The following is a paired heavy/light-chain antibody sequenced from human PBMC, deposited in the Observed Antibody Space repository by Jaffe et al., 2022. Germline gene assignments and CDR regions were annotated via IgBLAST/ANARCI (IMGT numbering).Light chain of an antibody. Sequence: DIVMTQSPDSLAVSLGERATINCKSSQSVLYSSDNKNYLAWYQQKPGQPPKLLIYWASTRESGVPDRFSGSGSGTDFTLTISSLQAEDVAVYYCQQYYSTPLTFGGGTKVEIK. CDR2: WAS. CDR1: QSVLYSSDNKNY. J-gene: IGKJ4*01. CDR3: QQYYSTPLT. V-gene: IGKV4-1*01.
Heavy chain of an antibody. CDR2: INSDGSIT. V-gene: IGHV3-74*01. CDR3: ARGTSIAARPLDY. CDR1: GFTFSSSW. J-gene: IGHJ4*02. Sequence: EVQLVESGGALVQPGGSLRLSCAASGFTFSSSWVHWVRQAPGKGLVWVSRINSDGSITHYADSVKGRFTISRDNAKNTLYLQMNSLRAEDTAVYYCARGTSIAARPLDYWGQGTLVTVSS. D-gene: IGHD6-6*01.